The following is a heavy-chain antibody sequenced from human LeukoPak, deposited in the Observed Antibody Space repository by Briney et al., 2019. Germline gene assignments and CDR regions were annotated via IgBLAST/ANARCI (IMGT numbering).Heavy chain of an antibody. CDR2: INHSGST. CDR1: GGSISSSSYY. CDR3: ARRKRPRGVGAITSAFDY. J-gene: IGHJ4*02. V-gene: IGHV4-39*07. Sequence: SETLSLTCTVSGGSISSSSYYWSWIRQPPGKGLEWIGEINHSGSTNYNPSLKSRVTISVDTSKNQFSLKLSSVTAADTAVYYCARRKRPRGVGAITSAFDYWGQGTLVTVSS. D-gene: IGHD1-26*01.